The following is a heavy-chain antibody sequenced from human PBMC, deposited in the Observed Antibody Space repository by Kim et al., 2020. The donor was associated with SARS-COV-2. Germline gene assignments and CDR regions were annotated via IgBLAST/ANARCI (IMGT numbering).Heavy chain of an antibody. CDR3: ARVLKSGCGWFDP. Sequence: YAQEFQGRVTMTRDTSISTAYMELSRLRSDDTAVYYCARVLKSGCGWFDPWGQGALVTVSS. D-gene: IGHD6-19*01. J-gene: IGHJ5*02. V-gene: IGHV1-2*02.